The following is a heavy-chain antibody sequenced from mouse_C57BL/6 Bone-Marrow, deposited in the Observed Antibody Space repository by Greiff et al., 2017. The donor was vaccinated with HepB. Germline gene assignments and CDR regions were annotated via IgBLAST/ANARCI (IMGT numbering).Heavy chain of an antibody. CDR1: GYTFTSYW. J-gene: IGHJ4*01. D-gene: IGHD1-1*01. CDR2: INPSNGGT. V-gene: IGHV1-53*01. CDR3: ARSVTTVVAKGYYYAMDY. Sequence: QVQLQQSGTELVKPGASVKLSCKASGYTFTSYWMHWVKQRPGQGLEWIGNINPSNGGTNYNEKFKSKATLTVDKSSSTAYMQLSSLTSEDSAVYYCARSVTTVVAKGYYYAMDYWGQGTSVTVSS.